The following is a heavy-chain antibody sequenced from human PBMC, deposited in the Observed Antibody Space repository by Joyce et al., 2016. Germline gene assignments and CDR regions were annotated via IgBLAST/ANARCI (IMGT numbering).Heavy chain of an antibody. CDR1: GYTFTNFD. V-gene: IGHV1-8*01. J-gene: IGHJ4*02. CDR2: MNPNSGNT. D-gene: IGHD7-27*01. CDR3: ARNKYGTGDFDF. Sequence: QVQLVQSGAEVKKPGASVKVSCKASGYTFTNFDINWVRQAPGQGLEWLGWMNPNSGNTGYAQNFRGRVTMTRDTSISTAYMELSSLRSEDTAVYFCARNKYGTGDFDFWGQGTPVTVSS.